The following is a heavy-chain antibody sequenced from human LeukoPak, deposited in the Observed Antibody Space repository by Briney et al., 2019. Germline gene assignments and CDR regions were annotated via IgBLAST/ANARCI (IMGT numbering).Heavy chain of an antibody. J-gene: IGHJ4*02. CDR2: ISSSSSYI. CDR1: GFTFSSYS. CDR3: ARVIDNVSYYFDY. Sequence: GGSLRLSCAASGFTFSSYSMNWVRQAPGKGLEWVSSISSSSSYIYYADSVKGRFTISRGNAKNSLYLQMNSLRAEDTAVYYCARVIDNVSYYFDYWGQGTLVTVSS. V-gene: IGHV3-21*01. D-gene: IGHD3-16*02.